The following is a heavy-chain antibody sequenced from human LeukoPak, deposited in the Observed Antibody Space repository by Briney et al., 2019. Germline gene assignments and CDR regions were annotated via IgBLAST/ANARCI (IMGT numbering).Heavy chain of an antibody. Sequence: GRSLRLSCAASTFTFSNYPMHWVRQAPGEGLEWVAIISYDGRKEYYADSVKGRFTISRDNSKNTVDLQMNSLRAEDTAVYYCARDFVGDYVWGSYLDIWGQGTMVTVSS. V-gene: IGHV3-30*04. CDR1: TFTFSNYP. D-gene: IGHD3-16*02. J-gene: IGHJ3*02. CDR2: ISYDGRKE. CDR3: ARDFVGDYVWGSYLDI.